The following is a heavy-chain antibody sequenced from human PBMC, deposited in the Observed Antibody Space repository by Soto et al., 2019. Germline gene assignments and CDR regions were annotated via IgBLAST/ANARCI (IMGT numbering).Heavy chain of an antibody. V-gene: IGHV6-1*01. J-gene: IGHJ6*03. Sequence: SQTLSLTCAISGDSVSSNSAAWNWIRQSPSRGLEWLGRTYYRSKWYNDYAVSVKSRITINPDTSKNQFSLQLNSVTPEDTAVYYCTIGDRELLTAYYYYYMDVWGKGTTVTVSS. CDR2: TYYRSKWYN. CDR1: GDSVSSNSAA. D-gene: IGHD3-10*01. CDR3: TIGDRELLTAYYYYYMDV.